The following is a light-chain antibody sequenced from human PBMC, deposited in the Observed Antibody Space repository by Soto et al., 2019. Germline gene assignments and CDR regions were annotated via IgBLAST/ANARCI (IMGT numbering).Light chain of an antibody. V-gene: IGLV2-14*01. CDR2: DVS. J-gene: IGLJ1*01. CDR3: SSSTSSSTLV. CDR1: SSDVGGYNY. Sequence: QSALTQPASVSGSPGQSITISCTGTSSDVGGYNYVSWYQQHPGKAPKLMIYDVSNRPSGVSNRFSGSKSGNTASLTISGLQAEDEADYYSSSSTSSSTLVFGTGTKLTVL.